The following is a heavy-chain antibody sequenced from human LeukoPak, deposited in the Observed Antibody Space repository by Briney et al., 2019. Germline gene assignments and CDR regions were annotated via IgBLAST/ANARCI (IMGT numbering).Heavy chain of an antibody. J-gene: IGHJ4*02. CDR2: TSHSGSP. CDR3: AAYYYDSSGYSYKTFDY. Sequence: SETLSLTCAVSGDSISSSNWWSWVRQPPGKGLEWIGETSHSGSPNSNPSLKGRVTISVDTSKNQFSLKLSSVTAADTAVYYCAAYYYDSSGYSYKTFDYWGQGTLVTVSS. V-gene: IGHV4-4*02. D-gene: IGHD3-22*01. CDR1: GDSISSSNW.